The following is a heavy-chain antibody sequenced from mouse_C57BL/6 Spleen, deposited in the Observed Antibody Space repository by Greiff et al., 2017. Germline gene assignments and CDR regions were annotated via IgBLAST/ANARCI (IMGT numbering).Heavy chain of an antibody. D-gene: IGHD1-1*01. J-gene: IGHJ4*01. Sequence: EVQLQQSGPELVKPGASVKISCKASGYTFTDYYMNWVKQSHGKSLEWIGDINPNNGGTSYNQKFKGKATLTVDKSSSTAYIELRSLTSEDSAVYYCTRDYYGSSLYYAMDYWGQGTSVTVSS. CDR1: GYTFTDYY. CDR3: TRDYYGSSLYYAMDY. CDR2: INPNNGGT. V-gene: IGHV1-26*01.